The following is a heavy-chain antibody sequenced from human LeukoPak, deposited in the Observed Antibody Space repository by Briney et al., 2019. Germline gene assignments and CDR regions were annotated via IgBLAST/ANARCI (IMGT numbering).Heavy chain of an antibody. CDR2: VNHSGST. Sequence: SETLSLTCAVYGGSFSGYYWSWIRQPPGKGLEWIGEVNHSGSTNYNPSLKSRVTISVDTSKNQFSLKLSSVTAADTAVYYCARDSIAVAGTYYFDYWGQGTLVTVSS. CDR1: GGSFSGYY. V-gene: IGHV4-34*01. D-gene: IGHD6-19*01. J-gene: IGHJ4*02. CDR3: ARDSIAVAGTYYFDY.